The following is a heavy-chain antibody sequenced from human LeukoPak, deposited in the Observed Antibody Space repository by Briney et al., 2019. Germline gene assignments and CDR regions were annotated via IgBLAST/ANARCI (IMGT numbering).Heavy chain of an antibody. D-gene: IGHD1-26*01. CDR2: IYYSGST. CDR3: ARVGLRRGSYFDY. J-gene: IGHJ4*02. Sequence: SETLSLTCTVSGGSFSSGSYYWSWIRQPPGKGLEWIGYIYYSGSTNYNPSLKSRVTISVDTSKNQFSLKLSSVTAADTAVYYCARVGLRRGSYFDYWGQGTLVTVSS. CDR1: GGSFSSGSYY. V-gene: IGHV4-61*01.